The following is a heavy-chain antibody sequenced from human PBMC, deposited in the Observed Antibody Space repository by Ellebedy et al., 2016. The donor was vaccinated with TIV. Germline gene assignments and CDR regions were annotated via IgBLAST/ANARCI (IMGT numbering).Heavy chain of an antibody. Sequence: GGSLRLSCATSGFTFSYYWMSWVRQAPGKGLEWVAMIKQDGSDKYYVDSVKGRFTISRDNAKNSLYLQMNSLRAEDTAVYYCARENYYDSRDFDLWGRGTLVTVSS. CDR3: ARENYYDSRDFDL. V-gene: IGHV3-7*01. D-gene: IGHD3-22*01. CDR2: IKQDGSDK. CDR1: GFTFSYYW. J-gene: IGHJ2*01.